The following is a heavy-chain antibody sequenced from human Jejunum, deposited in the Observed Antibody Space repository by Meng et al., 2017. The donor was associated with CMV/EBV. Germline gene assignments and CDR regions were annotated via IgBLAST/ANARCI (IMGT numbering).Heavy chain of an antibody. CDR3: ATAGNYRLDT. D-gene: IGHD5-24*01. V-gene: IGHV3-74*01. CDR2: INPGGSTT. CDR1: GFTFSSYW. J-gene: IGHJ4*02. Sequence: CEASGFTFSSYWMHWVRQAPGKGLVWVSRINPGGSTTNYADSVKGRFSISRDNAKNALYLQMNGLRADDTAVYYCATAGNYRLDTWGQGTLVTVSS.